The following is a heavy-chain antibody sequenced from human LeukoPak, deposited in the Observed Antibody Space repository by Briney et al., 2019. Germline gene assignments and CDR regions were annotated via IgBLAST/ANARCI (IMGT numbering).Heavy chain of an antibody. D-gene: IGHD5-24*01. CDR1: GFTFSSYG. CDR3: AKDPKIKLMALAFDI. CDR2: ISFDGSNK. J-gene: IGHJ3*02. Sequence: PGRSLRLSCAASGFTFSSYGMHWVRQAPGKGLEWVAAISFDGSNKYYADSVKGRFTISRDNSKNTLYLQMNSLRAEDTAVYYCAKDPKIKLMALAFDIWGQGTMVTVSS. V-gene: IGHV3-30*18.